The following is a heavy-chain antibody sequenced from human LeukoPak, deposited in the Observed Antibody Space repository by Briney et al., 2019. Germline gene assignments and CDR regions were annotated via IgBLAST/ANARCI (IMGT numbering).Heavy chain of an antibody. J-gene: IGHJ4*02. CDR3: VRGNDYGGPHY. V-gene: IGHV3-21*01. Sequence: GGSLRLSCTASGFTFSGYSMSWVRQAPGKGLEWVSSIGSTSDYRYYADSVKGRFTISRDNGKNTLFLQMNSLRAEDAAVYYCVRGNDYGGPHYWGQGTLVTVSS. CDR1: GFTFSGYS. CDR2: IGSTSDYR. D-gene: IGHD4-23*01.